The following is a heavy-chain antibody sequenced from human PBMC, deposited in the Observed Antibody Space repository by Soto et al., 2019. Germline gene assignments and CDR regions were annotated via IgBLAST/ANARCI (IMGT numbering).Heavy chain of an antibody. D-gene: IGHD5-12*01. V-gene: IGHV1-58*02. J-gene: IGHJ6*03. Sequence: SVKVSCKASGFTFTSSAMQWVRQARGQGLEWIGWIDADSGNTDYAQKFQERVTMTRNTSISTAYMELSSLRSEDTAVYYCARGWLRRIPYYYYMDVWGKGTTVTVSS. CDR2: IDADSGNT. CDR3: ARGWLRRIPYYYYMDV. CDR1: GFTFTSSA.